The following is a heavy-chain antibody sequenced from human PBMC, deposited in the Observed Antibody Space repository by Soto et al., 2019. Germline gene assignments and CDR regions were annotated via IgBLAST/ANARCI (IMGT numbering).Heavy chain of an antibody. J-gene: IGHJ4*02. V-gene: IGHV4-31*03. CDR2: IYYSGST. CDR1: GGSISRGAYY. D-gene: IGHD4-17*01. CDR3: ARDNKDYGHFLDY. Sequence: QVQLQESGPGLVGPSQTLSLTCTVSGGSISRGAYYWSWIRQHPGKGLEWIGCIYYSGSTYYNPALKSRVTITVDTSKNQFPLNLSSVTAADTAVYYCARDNKDYGHFLDYWGQGTLVTVSS.